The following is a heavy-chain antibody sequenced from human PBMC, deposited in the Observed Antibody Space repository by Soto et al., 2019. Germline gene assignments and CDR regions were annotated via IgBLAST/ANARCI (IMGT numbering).Heavy chain of an antibody. CDR2: IDSYGSAT. CDR1: GFTFSRYW. V-gene: IGHV3-74*01. D-gene: IGHD3-3*01. Sequence: PGGSLRLSCAASGFTFSRYWMHWVRQAPWKWLVWVSRIDSYGSATSQVDSVEGRFTISRDNAKNTLYLQMNSLRAEDTAVYYCARGWVEGLSRQPPTDYWGQGTLVTVSS. CDR3: ARGWVEGLSRQPPTDY. J-gene: IGHJ4*02.